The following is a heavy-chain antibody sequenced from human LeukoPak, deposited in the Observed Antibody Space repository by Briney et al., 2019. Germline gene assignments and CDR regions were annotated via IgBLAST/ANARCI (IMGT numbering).Heavy chain of an antibody. CDR1: GGSISSYY. CDR2: IYHSGST. Sequence: SETLSLTCTVSGGSISSYYWSWIRQPPGKGLEWIGYIYHSGSTYYNPSLKSRVTISVDRSKNQFSLKLSSVTAADTAVYHCASGVRGDTRGAFDYWGQGTLVTVSS. V-gene: IGHV4-59*12. D-gene: IGHD3-3*01. CDR3: ASGVRGDTRGAFDY. J-gene: IGHJ4*02.